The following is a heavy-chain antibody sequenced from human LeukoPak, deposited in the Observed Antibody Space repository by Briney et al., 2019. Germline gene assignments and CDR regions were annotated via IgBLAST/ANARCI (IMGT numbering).Heavy chain of an antibody. D-gene: IGHD3-22*01. CDR1: GFTFDDYG. CDR2: INWNGVST. V-gene: IGHV3-20*04. CDR3: ARDDYYDSSDAFDI. Sequence: GGSLRLSCAASGFTFDDYGMSWVQQAPGKGLEWVFGINWNGVSTGYADSVKGLFTISRDNANNSLYLQMDSLRAEDTALYYCARDDYYDSSDAFDIWGQGTMVTVSS. J-gene: IGHJ3*02.